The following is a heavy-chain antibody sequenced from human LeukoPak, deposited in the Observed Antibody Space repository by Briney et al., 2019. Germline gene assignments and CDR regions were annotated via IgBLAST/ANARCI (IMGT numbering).Heavy chain of an antibody. Sequence: SETLSLTCTVSAYSISTGYYWGWIRQPPGKGLEWIGSIYHSGSTYYNPSLKSRVTISVDTSKNQFSLKLSSVTAADTAVYYCARGAERYSSITNWFDPWGQGTLVTVSS. CDR3: ARGAERYSSITNWFDP. D-gene: IGHD6-13*01. V-gene: IGHV4-38-2*02. J-gene: IGHJ5*02. CDR1: AYSISTGYY. CDR2: IYHSGST.